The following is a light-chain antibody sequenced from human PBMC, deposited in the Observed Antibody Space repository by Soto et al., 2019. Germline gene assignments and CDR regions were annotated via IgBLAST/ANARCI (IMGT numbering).Light chain of an antibody. CDR1: QSIISSY. J-gene: IGKJ5*01. CDR2: CAS. Sequence: SVKTHSPATLSISPAERARQAVLSGQSIISSYLASCQQKPGRAPRRLIYCASNRAAGGPDRMCSGSAAADVTLTISRRVPEDFAVYYCRQYGSSPQITFGQGTRLEIK. V-gene: IGKV3D-20*01. CDR3: RQYGSSPQIT.